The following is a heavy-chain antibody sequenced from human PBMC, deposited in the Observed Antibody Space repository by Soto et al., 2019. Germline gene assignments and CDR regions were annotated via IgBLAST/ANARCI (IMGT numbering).Heavy chain of an antibody. CDR1: GFTFSSYG. Sequence: QVQLVESGGGVVQPGRSLRLSCAASGFTFSSYGMHWVRQAPGKGLEWVAVIWYDGSNKYYADSVKGRFTISRDNSKNTLYLQMNSLRAEDTAVYYCARDRHSSAWYDLDYWGQGTLVTVSS. CDR2: IWYDGSNK. D-gene: IGHD6-19*01. CDR3: ARDRHSSAWYDLDY. J-gene: IGHJ4*02. V-gene: IGHV3-33*01.